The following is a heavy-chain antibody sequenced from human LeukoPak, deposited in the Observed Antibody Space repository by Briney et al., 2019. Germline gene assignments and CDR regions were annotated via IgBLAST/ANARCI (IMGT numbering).Heavy chain of an antibody. CDR2: VYYSGST. Sequence: SETLSLTCTVSGGSISSYYWSWIRQPPGKGLEWIGYVYYSGSTKYNPSLEGRVTMSVDTSKSQFSLELSSATTEDTAVYYCARVSRGHGVDVWGKGTTVTVSS. J-gene: IGHJ6*04. CDR1: GGSISSYY. CDR3: ARVSRGHGVDV. D-gene: IGHD3-10*01. V-gene: IGHV4-59*01.